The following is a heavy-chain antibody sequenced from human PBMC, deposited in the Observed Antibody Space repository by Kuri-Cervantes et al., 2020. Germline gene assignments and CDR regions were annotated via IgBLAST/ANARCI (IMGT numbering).Heavy chain of an antibody. V-gene: IGHV1-8*02. CDR2: INPNSDGT. D-gene: IGHD1-26*01. CDR3: ARVEWELANYYYYYMDV. J-gene: IGHJ6*03. Sequence: ASVKVSCKASGGTFSSYAISWVRQAPGQGLEWMGWINPNSDGTSYAQKFQGRVTMTRNTSISTAYMELSSLRSEDTAVYYCARVEWELANYYYYYMDVWGKGTTVTVSS. CDR1: GGTFSSYA.